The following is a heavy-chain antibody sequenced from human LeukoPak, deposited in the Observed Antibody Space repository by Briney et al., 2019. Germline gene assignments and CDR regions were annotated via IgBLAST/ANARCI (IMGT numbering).Heavy chain of an antibody. V-gene: IGHV3-53*01. J-gene: IGHJ4*02. CDR3: ARDLTSGSYYDY. D-gene: IGHD1-26*01. Sequence: GGSLRLSCAASGFTVSSDYMSWVRQAPGRGLEWVSVIYSGGSTYYADSVKGRFTISRDNSKNTLYLQMNSLRAEDTAVYYCARDLTSGSYYDYWGQGTLVTVSS. CDR2: IYSGGST. CDR1: GFTVSSDY.